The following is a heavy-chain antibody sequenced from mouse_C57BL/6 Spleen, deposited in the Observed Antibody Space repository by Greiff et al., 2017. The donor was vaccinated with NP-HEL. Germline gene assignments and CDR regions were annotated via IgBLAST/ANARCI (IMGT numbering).Heavy chain of an antibody. CDR2: ISSGGDYI. CDR3: TRASNYFYCGY. J-gene: IGHJ2*01. V-gene: IGHV5-9-1*02. D-gene: IGHD2-5*01. Sequence: EVKLVESGEGLVKPGGSLKLSCAASGFTFSSYAMSWVRQTPEKRLEWVAYISSGGDYIYYADTVKGRFTISRDNARNTLYLQMSSLKSEDTAMYYCTRASNYFYCGYWGQGTTLTVAS. CDR1: GFTFSSYA.